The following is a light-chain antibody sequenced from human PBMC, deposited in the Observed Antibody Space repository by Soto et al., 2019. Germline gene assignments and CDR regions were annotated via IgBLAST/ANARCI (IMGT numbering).Light chain of an antibody. CDR2: TTS. J-gene: IGKJ2*01. CDR3: QQSFTTPYT. V-gene: IGKV1-39*01. CDR1: QTIAMY. Sequence: DIQMTQSPSSLSASVGDRVTITCRASQTIAMYVNWFQQKPGKAPKPLIYTTSSLQSGVPPRFSRSGSETDFTLTISRLQPEDSATYYCQQSFTTPYTFGQGTKVDIK.